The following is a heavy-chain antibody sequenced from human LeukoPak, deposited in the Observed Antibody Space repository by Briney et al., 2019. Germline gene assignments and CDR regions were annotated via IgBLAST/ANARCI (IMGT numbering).Heavy chain of an antibody. Sequence: GGSLRLSCAASGFTFSSYGMSWVRQAPGKGLEWVSAISGSGGNTYYADSVKGRFTISRDNSKNTLYLQMNSLRAEDTAVYYCAKDFPYYYDSSYDYWGQGTLVTVSS. V-gene: IGHV3-23*01. CDR2: ISGSGGNT. CDR1: GFTFSSYG. D-gene: IGHD3-22*01. CDR3: AKDFPYYYDSSYDY. J-gene: IGHJ4*02.